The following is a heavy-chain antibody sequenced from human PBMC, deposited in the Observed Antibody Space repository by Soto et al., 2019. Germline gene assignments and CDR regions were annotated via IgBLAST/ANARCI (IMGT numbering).Heavy chain of an antibody. CDR1: GFTFSDYY. CDR2: ISSSGSTI. V-gene: IGHV3-11*01. Sequence: PGGSLRLSCAASGFTFSDYYMSWIRQAPGKGLEWVSYISSSGSTIYYADSVKGRFTISRDNAKNSLYLQMNSLRAEDTAVYYCXCYKPYSNRYYYYGMDVWGQGTTVTVSS. J-gene: IGHJ6*02. D-gene: IGHD4-4*01. CDR3: XCYKPYSNRYYYYGMDV.